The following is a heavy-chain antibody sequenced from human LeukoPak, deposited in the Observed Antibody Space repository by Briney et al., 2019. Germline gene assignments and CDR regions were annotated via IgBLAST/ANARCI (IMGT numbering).Heavy chain of an antibody. D-gene: IGHD6-13*01. Sequence: PGGSLRLSCAASGFSFSSYSMNWVRQAPGKGLEWVSCISSSSSTIYYADSVKGRFTISRDNSKNTLYLQMNSLRAEDTAVYYCAKERYSSSSLFAVTPFDYWGQGTRITVSS. V-gene: IGHV3-48*01. CDR3: AKERYSSSSLFAVTPFDY. J-gene: IGHJ4*02. CDR1: GFSFSSYS. CDR2: ISSSSSTI.